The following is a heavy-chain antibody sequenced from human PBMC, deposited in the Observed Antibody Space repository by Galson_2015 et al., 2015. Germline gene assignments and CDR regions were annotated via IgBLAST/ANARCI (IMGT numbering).Heavy chain of an antibody. D-gene: IGHD3-9*01. V-gene: IGHV3-30*18. CDR1: GFTFSSYG. Sequence: SLRLSCAASGFTFSSYGMHWVRQAPGKGLEWVAVISYDGSNKYYADSVKGRFTISRDNSKNTLYLQMNSLRAEDTAVYYCAKDYILTGYHKFQNYWGQGTLVTVSS. J-gene: IGHJ4*02. CDR3: AKDYILTGYHKFQNY. CDR2: ISYDGSNK.